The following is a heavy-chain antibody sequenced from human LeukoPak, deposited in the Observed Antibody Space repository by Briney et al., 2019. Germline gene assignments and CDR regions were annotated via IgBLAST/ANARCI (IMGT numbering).Heavy chain of an antibody. J-gene: IGHJ4*02. D-gene: IGHD3-9*01. CDR2: IWYDGSNK. V-gene: IGHV3-33*01. CDR3: ARDGIDILTGYYKPGYFDY. CDR1: GFTFSSYG. Sequence: PGGSLRLSCAASGFTFSSYGMHWVRQAPGKGLEWVAVIWYDGSNKYYADSVKGRFTISRDNSKNTLYLQMNSLRAEDTAVYYCARDGIDILTGYYKPGYFDYWGQGTLVTVSS.